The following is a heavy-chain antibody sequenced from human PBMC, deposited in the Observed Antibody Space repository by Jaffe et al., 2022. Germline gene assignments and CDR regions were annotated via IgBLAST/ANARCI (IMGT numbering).Heavy chain of an antibody. J-gene: IGHJ4*02. Sequence: EVQLVESGGGLVQPGRSLRLSCTTSGFTFGTSAMSWVRQAPGKGMQWVGFIRHKADGGTAEYAASVKGRFTVSRDDSESVAYLQMNSLKTEDTAVYYCTKEDAGNSDYWGQGTLVTVSS. CDR1: GFTFGTSA. CDR2: IRHKADGGTA. D-gene: IGHD6-13*01. CDR3: TKEDAGNSDY. V-gene: IGHV3-49*04.